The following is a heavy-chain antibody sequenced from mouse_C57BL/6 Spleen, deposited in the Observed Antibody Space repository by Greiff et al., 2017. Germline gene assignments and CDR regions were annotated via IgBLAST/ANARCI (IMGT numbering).Heavy chain of an antibody. V-gene: IGHV1-80*01. J-gene: IGHJ3*01. Sequence: VKLQESGAELVKPGASVKISCKASGYAFSSYWMNWVKQRPGKGLEWIGQIYPGDGDTNYNGKFKGKATLTADKSSSTAYMQLSSLTSEDSAVYFCARSEKYYYGSEGFAYWGQGTLVTVSA. CDR2: IYPGDGDT. D-gene: IGHD1-1*01. CDR3: ARSEKYYYGSEGFAY. CDR1: GYAFSSYW.